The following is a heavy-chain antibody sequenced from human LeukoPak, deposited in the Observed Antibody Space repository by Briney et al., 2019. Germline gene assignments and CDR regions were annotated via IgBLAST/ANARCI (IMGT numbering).Heavy chain of an antibody. Sequence: GGSLRLSCAASGFTFSNYAMHWVRQAPGKRLEYVSAISSNGGSTYYANSVKGRFTISRDKSKNTVYLKMGSLRAQDMAVYYCARETRRGDAFDIWGQGTMVTVSS. D-gene: IGHD3-16*01. J-gene: IGHJ3*02. V-gene: IGHV3-64*01. CDR3: ARETRRGDAFDI. CDR2: ISSNGGST. CDR1: GFTFSNYA.